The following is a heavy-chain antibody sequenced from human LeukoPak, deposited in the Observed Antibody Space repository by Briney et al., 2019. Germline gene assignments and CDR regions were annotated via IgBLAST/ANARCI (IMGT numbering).Heavy chain of an antibody. D-gene: IGHD3-10*01. J-gene: IGHJ4*02. CDR3: ARGRGQYYYGSGSSLDY. CDR1: GGSISSGDYY. V-gene: IGHV4-30-4*01. CDR2: IYYSGST. Sequence: SETLSLTCTVSGGSISSGDYYWSWIRQPPGTGLEWIGYIYYSGSTYYNPSLKSRVTISVDTSKNQFSLKLSSVTAADTAVYYCARGRGQYYYGSGSSLDYWGQGTLVTVSS.